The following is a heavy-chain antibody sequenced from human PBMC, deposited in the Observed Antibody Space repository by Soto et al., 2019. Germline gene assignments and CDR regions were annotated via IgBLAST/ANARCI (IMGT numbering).Heavy chain of an antibody. CDR1: GGSVSSGSYY. V-gene: IGHV4-61*01. J-gene: IGHJ3*02. CDR2: IYYSGST. CDR3: ARDRTGFDAFDI. Sequence: QVQLQESGPGLVKPSETLSLTCTVSGGSVSSGSYYWSWIRQPPGKGLEWIGYIYYSGSTNYNPSLKSRVTISVDTSKNQFSLKLSSVTAADTAVYYCARDRTGFDAFDIWGQGTMVTVSS. D-gene: IGHD3-9*01.